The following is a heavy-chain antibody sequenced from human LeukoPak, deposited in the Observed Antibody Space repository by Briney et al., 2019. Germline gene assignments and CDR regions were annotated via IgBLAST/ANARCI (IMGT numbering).Heavy chain of an antibody. D-gene: IGHD6-19*01. V-gene: IGHV3-21*01. CDR2: ISSSSSYI. J-gene: IGHJ4*02. Sequence: GGSLRLSCAASGFTFSSYSMNWVRQAPGKGLEWVSSISSSSSYIYYADSVKGRFTISRDNAKNSPYLQMNSLRAEDTAVYYCASSGVAVAGNEGGYWGQGTLVTVSS. CDR3: ASSGVAVAGNEGGY. CDR1: GFTFSSYS.